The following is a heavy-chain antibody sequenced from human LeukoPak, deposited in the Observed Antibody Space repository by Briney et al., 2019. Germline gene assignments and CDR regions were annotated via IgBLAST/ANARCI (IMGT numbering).Heavy chain of an antibody. J-gene: IGHJ4*02. CDR1: GFIFSSYS. CDR2: ISGGGGNI. CDR3: ARGGTLWFGESRFDY. Sequence: GGSLRLSCAASGFIFSSYSMNWVRQAPGKGLEWISYISGGGGNIHYADSVEGRFTISRDNAKNSVYLQMNSLRAEDTAVYHCARGGTLWFGESRFDYWGQGTLVTVPS. D-gene: IGHD3-10*01. V-gene: IGHV3-48*01.